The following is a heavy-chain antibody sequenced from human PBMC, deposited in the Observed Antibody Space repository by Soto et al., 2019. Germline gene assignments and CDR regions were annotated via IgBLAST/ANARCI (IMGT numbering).Heavy chain of an antibody. CDR1: GGTFSSYA. J-gene: IGHJ6*02. CDR2: IIPIFGTA. D-gene: IGHD2-2*02. V-gene: IGHV1-69*01. CDR3: ARGSCSSTSCYIDRYCMDV. Sequence: QVQLVQSGAEVKKPGSSVKVSCKASGGTFSSYAISWVRQAPGQGLEWMGGIIPIFGTANYAQKFQGKVTITADEATSTAYMELSSLRSEDTAVYYCARGSCSSTSCYIDRYCMDVWGQGTTVTVSS.